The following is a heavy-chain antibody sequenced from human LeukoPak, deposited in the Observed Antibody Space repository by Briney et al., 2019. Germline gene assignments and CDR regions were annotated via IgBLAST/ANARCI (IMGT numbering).Heavy chain of an antibody. Sequence: PSETLSLTCTVSGDSISGYYWSWIRQPPGKGLEWIGYISYSGSTSYNPSLKSRVTISLDTSKNHLSLKLGSVTASDTAVYYCARPIIPRYSSGWYYWGQGTLVTVSS. CDR1: GDSISGYY. V-gene: IGHV4-59*08. J-gene: IGHJ4*02. D-gene: IGHD6-19*01. CDR2: ISYSGST. CDR3: ARPIIPRYSSGWYY.